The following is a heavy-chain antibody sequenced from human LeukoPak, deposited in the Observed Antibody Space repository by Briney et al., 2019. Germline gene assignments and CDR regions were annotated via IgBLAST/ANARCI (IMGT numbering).Heavy chain of an antibody. D-gene: IGHD3-10*01. CDR1: GFTFSNYE. Sequence: GGSLRLSCAASGFTFSNYEMKWVRQAPGKGLEWVSYVSGSGSTMYHADSVKGRFTISRDNAKKSLYLQMNSLRAEDTPVYYCARVIRYYYFDYWGQGTLVTVSS. J-gene: IGHJ4*02. V-gene: IGHV3-48*03. CDR2: VSGSGSTM. CDR3: ARVIRYYYFDY.